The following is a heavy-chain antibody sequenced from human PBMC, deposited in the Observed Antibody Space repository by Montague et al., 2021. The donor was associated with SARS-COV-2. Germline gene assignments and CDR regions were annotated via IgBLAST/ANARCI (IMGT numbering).Heavy chain of an antibody. CDR1: GFSLSTSGMC. CDR3: ARTSIPAAGTAFDI. CDR2: IDWDDDK. Sequence: PTQTLTLTCTFSGFSLSTSGMCASWIRQPPGKALEWLARIDWDDDKYYSTSLKTRLTISKDTSKNQVVLTMTNMDPVDTATYYCARTSIPAAGTAFDIWGQGTMVTVSS. V-gene: IGHV2-70*11. D-gene: IGHD6-13*01. J-gene: IGHJ3*02.